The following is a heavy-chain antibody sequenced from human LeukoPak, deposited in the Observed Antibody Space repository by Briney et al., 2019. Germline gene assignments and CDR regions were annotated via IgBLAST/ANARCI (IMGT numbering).Heavy chain of an antibody. V-gene: IGHV5-10-1*01. CDR3: ARLLAGAAAGTKSDY. CDR1: GYSFTSYW. J-gene: IGHJ4*02. Sequence: GESLRISCKGSGYSFTSYWISWVRQMPGKGLEWMGRIDPSDSYTNYSPSFQGHVTISADKSISTAYLQWSSLKASDTAVYYCARLLAGAAAGTKSDYWGQGTLVTVSS. D-gene: IGHD6-13*01. CDR2: IDPSDSYT.